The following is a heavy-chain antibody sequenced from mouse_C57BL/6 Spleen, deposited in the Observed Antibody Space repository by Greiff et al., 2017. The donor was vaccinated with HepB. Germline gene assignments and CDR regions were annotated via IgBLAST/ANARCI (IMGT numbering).Heavy chain of an antibody. Sequence: EVKVEESGGGLVKPGGSLKLSCAASGFTFSSYAMSWVRQTPEKRLEWVATISDGGSYTYYPDNVKGRFTISRDNAKNNLYLQMSHLKSEDTAMYYCARGGGREGFAYGGKGTLVTVSA. CDR3: ARGGGREGFAY. D-gene: IGHD3-3*01. V-gene: IGHV5-4*03. CDR1: GFTFSSYA. CDR2: ISDGGSYT. J-gene: IGHJ3*01.